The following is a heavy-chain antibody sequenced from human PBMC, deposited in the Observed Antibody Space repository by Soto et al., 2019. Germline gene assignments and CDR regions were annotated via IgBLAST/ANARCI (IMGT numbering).Heavy chain of an antibody. Sequence: SETLSLTCTVSGGSISSYYWSWIRQPPGKGLEWIGYIYYSGSTNYNPSLKSRVTISVDTSKNQFSLKLSSVTAADTAVYYCAREVEIAVADLGYMDVWGKGTTVTVSS. D-gene: IGHD6-19*01. J-gene: IGHJ6*03. V-gene: IGHV4-59*01. CDR2: IYYSGST. CDR3: AREVEIAVADLGYMDV. CDR1: GGSISSYY.